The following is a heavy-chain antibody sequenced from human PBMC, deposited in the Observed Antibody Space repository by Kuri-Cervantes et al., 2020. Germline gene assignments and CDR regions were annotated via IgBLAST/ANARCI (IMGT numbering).Heavy chain of an antibody. D-gene: IGHD6-13*01. CDR1: CGSFSGYY. J-gene: IGHJ5*02. Sequence: SETLSLTCAVYCGSFSGYYWSWIRQPPGKGLEWIGEINHSGSTNYNPSLKSRVTISVDKSKNQFSLKLSSVTAADTAVYYCARDTAAGPRTNNWFDPWGQGTLVTVSS. V-gene: IGHV4-34*01. CDR3: ARDTAAGPRTNNWFDP. CDR2: INHSGST.